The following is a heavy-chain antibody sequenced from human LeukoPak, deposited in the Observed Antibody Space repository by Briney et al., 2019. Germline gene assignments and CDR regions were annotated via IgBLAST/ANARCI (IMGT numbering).Heavy chain of an antibody. Sequence: SETLSLTCTVSGGSISSSSYYWGWIRQPPGKGLEWIGSIYYSGSTYYNPSLKSRVTISVDTSKNQFSLKLSSVTAADTAVYYCAKNYGDTSNWGQGTLVTVSS. J-gene: IGHJ4*02. CDR3: AKNYGDTSN. CDR1: GGSISSSSYY. CDR2: IYYSGST. V-gene: IGHV4-39*01. D-gene: IGHD4-17*01.